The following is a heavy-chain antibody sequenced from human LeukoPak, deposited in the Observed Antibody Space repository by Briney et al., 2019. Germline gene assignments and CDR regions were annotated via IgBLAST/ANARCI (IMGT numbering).Heavy chain of an antibody. D-gene: IGHD1-26*01. CDR3: ARHLVGGTYPLDY. Sequence: PSETLSLTCSVSGASISNSFWSWFRQPPGERLEWLGYIHTNGTTNYNPSLKSRLTMSIDSIKSQFSLRLNSVTAADTAVYYCARHLVGGTYPLDYWGQGTLVTVSS. CDR1: GASISNSF. J-gene: IGHJ4*02. CDR2: IHTNGTT. V-gene: IGHV4-4*08.